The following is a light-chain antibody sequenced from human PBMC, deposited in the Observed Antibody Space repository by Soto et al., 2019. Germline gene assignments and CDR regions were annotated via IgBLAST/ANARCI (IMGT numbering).Light chain of an antibody. CDR2: GAS. V-gene: IGKV3-20*01. J-gene: IGKJ2*01. CDR1: QSVSSSY. Sequence: EIVLTQSPGTLSLSPGERATLSCRASQSVSSSYLAWYQQKPGQAPRLLMYGASSRATGIPDRFSGGGSATDFTLTISRLAPEDFAVYYCQPYGSSPYTFGQGTKLEIK. CDR3: QPYGSSPYT.